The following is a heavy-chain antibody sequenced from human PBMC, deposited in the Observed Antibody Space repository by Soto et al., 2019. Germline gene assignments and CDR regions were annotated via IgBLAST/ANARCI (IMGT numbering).Heavy chain of an antibody. Sequence: EVQLLESGGGLVQPGGSLRLSCAASGFTFSSYAMSWVRQAPGKGLEWVSAISGSGGSTYYADSVKGRFTISRDKSKNTLNLHMNSLRSADKDVYDCAKALYYQDSSGFYYTFDLWGQGTLVTVSS. CDR3: AKALYYQDSSGFYYTFDL. D-gene: IGHD3-22*01. CDR1: GFTFSSYA. V-gene: IGHV3-23*01. J-gene: IGHJ4*02. CDR2: ISGSGGST.